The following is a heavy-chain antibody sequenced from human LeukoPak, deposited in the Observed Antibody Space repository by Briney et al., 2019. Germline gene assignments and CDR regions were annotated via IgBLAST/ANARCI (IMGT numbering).Heavy chain of an antibody. CDR2: ISGSGFTT. CDR1: GFTFREYY. CDR3: ARDVPSKTMVRRFDY. Sequence: GGSLRLSCVASGFTFREYYMGWIRQAPGKGLEWISYISGSGFTTYYADSVKGRFTISRDNAKNSLYLQMSSLRHEDTGIYCCARDVPSKTMVRRFDYWGQGTLATVS. J-gene: IGHJ4*02. D-gene: IGHD3-10*01. V-gene: IGHV3-11*01.